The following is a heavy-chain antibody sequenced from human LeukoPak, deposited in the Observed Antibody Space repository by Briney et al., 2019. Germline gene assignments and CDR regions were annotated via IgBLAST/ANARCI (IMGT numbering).Heavy chain of an antibody. CDR2: IYYSGNT. Sequence: SETLSLTCAVYGGSFSGDYWNWIRQPPGKGLEWIGYIYYSGNTNYNPSLKSRVTISVDTSKNHFSLKLSSVTAADTAVYYCARGHTSTPLYYYYYYMDVWGKGTTVTVSS. CDR1: GGSFSGDY. D-gene: IGHD5-18*01. J-gene: IGHJ6*03. V-gene: IGHV4-59*01. CDR3: ARGHTSTPLYYYYYYMDV.